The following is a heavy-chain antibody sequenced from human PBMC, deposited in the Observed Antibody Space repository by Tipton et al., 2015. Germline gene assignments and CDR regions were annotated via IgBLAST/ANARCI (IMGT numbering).Heavy chain of an antibody. CDR2: IKYDGSEI. Sequence: SLRLSCAVSGFTFSNYWMSWVRQSPGKGLEWVANIKYDGSEIQYVDSVEGRFTISRDNAEKSLHLQMNSLRVEDTAVYHCSRVGDFWGQGTLVTVSS. V-gene: IGHV3-7*01. D-gene: IGHD3-16*01. CDR3: SRVGDF. CDR1: GFTFSNYW. J-gene: IGHJ4*02.